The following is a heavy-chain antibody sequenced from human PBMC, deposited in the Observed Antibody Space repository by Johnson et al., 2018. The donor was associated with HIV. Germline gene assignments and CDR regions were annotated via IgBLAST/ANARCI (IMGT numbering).Heavy chain of an antibody. D-gene: IGHD3-16*01. CDR1: GFTFSSYW. J-gene: IGHJ3*02. CDR2: ISWNSGSI. V-gene: IGHV3-74*01. Sequence: VQLVESGGGLVQPGGSLRLSCAASGFTFSSYWMHWVRQAPGKGLVWVSGISWNSGSIGYVDSVRGRFTISRDNAKNSLYLQMNSLRAEDTAVYYCARDWVDIWGQGTMVTVSS. CDR3: ARDWVDI.